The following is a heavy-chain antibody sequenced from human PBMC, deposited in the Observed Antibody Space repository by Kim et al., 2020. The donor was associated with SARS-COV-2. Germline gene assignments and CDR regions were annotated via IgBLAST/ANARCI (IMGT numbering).Heavy chain of an antibody. D-gene: IGHD2-2*01. Sequence: GGSLRLSCAASGFTFSSYGMHWVRQAPGKGLEWVAVISYDGSNKYYADSVKGRFTISRDNSKNTLYLQMNSLRAEDTAVYYCAKPGYRYCSSTSCHIDYWGQGTLVTVSS. CDR2: ISYDGSNK. CDR3: AKPGYRYCSSTSCHIDY. J-gene: IGHJ4*02. V-gene: IGHV3-30*18. CDR1: GFTFSSYG.